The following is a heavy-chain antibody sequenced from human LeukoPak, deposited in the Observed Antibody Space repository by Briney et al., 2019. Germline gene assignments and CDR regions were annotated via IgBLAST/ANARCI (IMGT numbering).Heavy chain of an antibody. V-gene: IGHV4-31*03. D-gene: IGHD6-19*01. CDR1: GGSISSGGYY. CDR2: IYYSGST. CDR3: ARERYSSGWYYNWFDP. Sequence: PSQTLSLTCTVSGGSISSGGYYWSWIRQHPGKGLEWIGYIYYSGSTYYNSSLKSRVTISVDTSKNPFSLKLSSVTAADTAVYYCARERYSSGWYYNWFDPWGQGTLVTVSS. J-gene: IGHJ5*02.